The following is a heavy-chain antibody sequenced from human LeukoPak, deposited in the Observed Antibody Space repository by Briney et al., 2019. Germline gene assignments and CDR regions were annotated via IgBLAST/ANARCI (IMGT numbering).Heavy chain of an antibody. CDR3: AKGGGDWNIDY. J-gene: IGHJ4*02. Sequence: GGSLRPSCAASGLTFSNYAMSWVRQAPGKGLEWVSTISGSASTTYCADSVKGRFTVSRDNSKNMLHLQMNNLRAEDTAVYYCAKGGGDWNIDYWGQGTLVTVSS. D-gene: IGHD2-21*01. CDR2: ISGSASTT. CDR1: GLTFSNYA. V-gene: IGHV3-23*01.